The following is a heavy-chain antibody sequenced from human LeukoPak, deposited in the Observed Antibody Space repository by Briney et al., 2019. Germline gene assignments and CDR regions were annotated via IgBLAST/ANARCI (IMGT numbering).Heavy chain of an antibody. CDR3: ARDPYDILTGYSLGAFDI. CDR1: GGTFSSYA. Sequence: GASVKVSCKASGGTFSSYATSWVRQAPGQGLEWMGRIIPILGIANYAQKFQGRVTITADKSTSTAYMELSSLRSEDTAVYYCARDPYDILTGYSLGAFDIWGQGTMVTVSS. J-gene: IGHJ3*02. D-gene: IGHD3-9*01. V-gene: IGHV1-69*04. CDR2: IIPILGIA.